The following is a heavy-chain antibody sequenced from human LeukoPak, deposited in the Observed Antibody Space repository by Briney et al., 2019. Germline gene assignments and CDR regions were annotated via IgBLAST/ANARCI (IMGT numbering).Heavy chain of an antibody. D-gene: IGHD4-11*01. CDR1: GFTFSSYA. Sequence: GGSLRLSCAASGFTFSSYAMSWVRQAPGKGLEWVSSISSSSSYIYYADSVKGRFTISRDNAKNSLYLQMNSLRAEDTAVYYCARKKGVVPTTVTTTYLLFDYWGQGTLVTVSS. V-gene: IGHV3-21*01. CDR3: ARKKGVVPTTVTTTYLLFDY. J-gene: IGHJ4*02. CDR2: ISSSSSYI.